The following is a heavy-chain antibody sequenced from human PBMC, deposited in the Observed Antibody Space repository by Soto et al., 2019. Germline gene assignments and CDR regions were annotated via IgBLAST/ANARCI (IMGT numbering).Heavy chain of an antibody. CDR3: AGQYYDILTGYYRFDY. D-gene: IGHD3-9*01. CDR1: GYTFTSYD. CDR2: MNPNSGNT. Sequence: QVQLVQSGAEVKKPGASVKVSCKASGYTFTSYDINWVRQATGQGLEWMGWMNPNSGNTGYAQKFQGRVTMTRKTSISTAYMELSSLRSEDTAVYYCAGQYYDILTGYYRFDYWGQGTLVTVSS. V-gene: IGHV1-8*01. J-gene: IGHJ4*02.